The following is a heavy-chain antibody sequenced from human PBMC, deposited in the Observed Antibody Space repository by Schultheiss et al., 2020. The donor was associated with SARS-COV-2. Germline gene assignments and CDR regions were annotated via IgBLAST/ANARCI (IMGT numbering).Heavy chain of an antibody. CDR3: AREEGHNDAFDI. CDR1: GGSISSYF. Sequence: SETLSLTCTVSGGSISSYFWSWIRQPPGKGLEWIGYIYYSGSTNYNPSLKSRVTMSVDTSKNQFSLQLNSVTPEDTAVYYCAREEGHNDAFDIWGQGTMVTVS. J-gene: IGHJ3*02. V-gene: IGHV4-59*12. CDR2: IYYSGST.